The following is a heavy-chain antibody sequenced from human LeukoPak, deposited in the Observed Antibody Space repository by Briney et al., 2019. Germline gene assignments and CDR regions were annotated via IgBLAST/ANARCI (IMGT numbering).Heavy chain of an antibody. CDR2: IYHSGST. CDR3: ARQRPFLEWSHYFDY. D-gene: IGHD3-3*01. Sequence: PSETLSLTCTVSGGSISGGSYYWSWIRQPPGKGLEWIGSIYHSGSTYYNPSLKSRVTISVDTSKNQFSLKLSSVTAADTAVYYCARQRPFLEWSHYFDYWGQGTLVTVSS. V-gene: IGHV4-39*01. CDR1: GGSISGGSYY. J-gene: IGHJ4*02.